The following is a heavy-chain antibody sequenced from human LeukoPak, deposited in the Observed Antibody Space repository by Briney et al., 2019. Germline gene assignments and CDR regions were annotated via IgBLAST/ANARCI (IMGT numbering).Heavy chain of an antibody. V-gene: IGHV3-23*01. CDR1: GFTFSNYA. J-gene: IGHJ4*02. CDR2: ISPGGSST. D-gene: IGHD2-21*02. CDR3: AKTLRGGDWYFDY. Sequence: GRSLRLSCAASGFTFSNYAMSWVRQAPGKGLEWVSTISPGGSSTYYTDSVKGRFTISRDNSKNTLYLQMNSLGAGDTAIYYCAKTLRGGDWYFDYWGQGTLVTVSS.